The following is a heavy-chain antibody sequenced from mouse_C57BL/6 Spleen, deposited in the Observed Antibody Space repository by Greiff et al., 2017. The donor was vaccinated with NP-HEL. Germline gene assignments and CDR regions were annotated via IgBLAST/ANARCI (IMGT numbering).Heavy chain of an antibody. Sequence: VQLQQSGPELVKPGASVKMSCKASGYTFTDYNMHWVKQSHGKSLEWIGYINPNNGGTSYNQKFKGKATLTVNKSSSTAYMELLSLTSEDSAVYYCARDYYGSSGYWYFDVWGTGTTVTVSS. D-gene: IGHD1-1*01. CDR1: GYTFTDYN. J-gene: IGHJ1*03. CDR3: ARDYYGSSGYWYFDV. V-gene: IGHV1-22*01. CDR2: INPNNGGT.